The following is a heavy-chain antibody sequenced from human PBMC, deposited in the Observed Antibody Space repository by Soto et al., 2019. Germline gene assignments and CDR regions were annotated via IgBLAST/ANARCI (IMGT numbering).Heavy chain of an antibody. CDR3: ARDTYKLAFDY. CDR1: AFTFSSYW. Sequence: PELSLRLSCAAAAFTFSSYWMSWVRQAPGKGLEWVANMKQDVSEKYYVDSVKGRVTISRDNAKKSLYLQMNSLSAQDTAVYYCARDTYKLAFDYWGKGTMVTVSS. CDR2: MKQDVSEK. V-gene: IGHV3-7*03. J-gene: IGHJ4*02. D-gene: IGHD6-6*01.